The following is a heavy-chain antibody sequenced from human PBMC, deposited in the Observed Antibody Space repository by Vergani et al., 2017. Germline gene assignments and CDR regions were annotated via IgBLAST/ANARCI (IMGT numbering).Heavy chain of an antibody. J-gene: IGHJ3*02. D-gene: IGHD3-22*01. CDR1: GYTFTSYA. Sequence: QVQLVQSGAEVKKPGASVKVSCKASGYTFTSYAMHWVRQAPGQRLEWMGWINAGNGNTKYSQKFQGRVTITRDTSASTAYMELSSLRSEDTAVYYCAISGNYDRNVWAFDIWGQGTMVTVSS. CDR3: AISGNYDRNVWAFDI. CDR2: INAGNGNT. V-gene: IGHV1-3*01.